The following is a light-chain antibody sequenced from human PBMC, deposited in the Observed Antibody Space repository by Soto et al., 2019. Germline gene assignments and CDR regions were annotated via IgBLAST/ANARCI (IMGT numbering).Light chain of an antibody. CDR3: SSFASTHTYV. CDR2: EVN. J-gene: IGLJ1*01. V-gene: IGLV2-11*01. CDR1: SSDVAFYNH. Sequence: QSVLTQPRSVSGSPGQSVTISCTGTSSDVAFYNHVSWYQQHPGKAPKLLIYEVNNRPSGVSHRFSGSKSGNTASLTISGLQAEDEADYYCSSFASTHTYVFGTGTKV.